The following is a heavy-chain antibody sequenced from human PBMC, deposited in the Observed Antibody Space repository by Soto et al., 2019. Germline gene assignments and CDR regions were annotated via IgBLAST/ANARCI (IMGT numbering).Heavy chain of an antibody. V-gene: IGHV1-46*01. CDR1: GYTFTSYY. Sequence: ASVKVSCKASGYTFTSYYMHWVRQAPGQGLEWMGIINPSGGSTSYAQKFQGRVTMTRDTSTSTVYMELSSLRSEDTAVYYCARDREMGIFGVVKTFDYWGQGTLVTVSS. CDR3: ARDREMGIFGVVKTFDY. CDR2: INPSGGST. J-gene: IGHJ4*02. D-gene: IGHD3-3*01.